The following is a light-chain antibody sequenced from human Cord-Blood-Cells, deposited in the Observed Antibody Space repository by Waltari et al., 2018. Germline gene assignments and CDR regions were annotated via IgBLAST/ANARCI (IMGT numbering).Light chain of an antibody. V-gene: IGLV2-14*01. CDR1: SSDVGGYNY. J-gene: IGLJ2*01. CDR3: SSYTSSSTYVV. Sequence: QSALTQPASVSGSPGQSSTISCTGTSSDVGGYNYVSWYQQHPGKAPKLMIYDVSNRPSGVSNRFSVSKSGNTASLTISGLQAEDEADYYCSSYTSSSTYVVFGGGTKLTVL. CDR2: DVS.